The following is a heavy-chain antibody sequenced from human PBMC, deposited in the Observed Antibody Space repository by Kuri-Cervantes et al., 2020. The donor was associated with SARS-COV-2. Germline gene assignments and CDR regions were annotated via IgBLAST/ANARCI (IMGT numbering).Heavy chain of an antibody. CDR2: INPSGGST. CDR3: ARSHTLYGGNSSPWDY. J-gene: IGHJ4*02. Sequence: ASVKVSCKASGYTFTSYYMHWVRQAPGQGLEWMGIINPSGGSTSYAQKFQGRVTMTRDTSTSTVYMELRSLRPFDTAVYFCARSHTLYGGNSSPWDYWGQGTLVTVSS. CDR1: GYTFTSYY. D-gene: IGHD4-23*01. V-gene: IGHV1-46*01.